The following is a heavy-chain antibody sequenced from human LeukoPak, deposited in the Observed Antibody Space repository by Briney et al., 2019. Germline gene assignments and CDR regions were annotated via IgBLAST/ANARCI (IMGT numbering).Heavy chain of an antibody. V-gene: IGHV5-51*01. D-gene: IGHD4-17*01. J-gene: IGHJ6*02. CDR2: IYPGDSDT. Sequence: LGESLKISCKGSGYSFTSYWIGWVRQMPGKGLEWMGIIYPGDSDTRYSPSFQGQVTISADKSISTAYLQWSSLKASDTAMYYCARLPLRLNYYYGMDVWGQGTTVTVSS. CDR3: ARLPLRLNYYYGMDV. CDR1: GYSFTSYW.